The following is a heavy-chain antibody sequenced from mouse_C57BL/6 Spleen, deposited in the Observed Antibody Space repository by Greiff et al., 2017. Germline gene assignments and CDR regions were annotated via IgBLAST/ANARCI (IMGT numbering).Heavy chain of an antibody. Sequence: QVQLKQPGAELVKPGASVKLSCKASGYTFTSYWMHWVKQRPGQGLEWIGMIHPNSGSTNYNEKFKSKATLTVDKSSSTAYMQLSSLTSEDSAVYYCARGDDSAWFAYWGQGTLVTVSA. V-gene: IGHV1-64*01. CDR2: IHPNSGST. CDR3: ARGDDSAWFAY. J-gene: IGHJ3*01. D-gene: IGHD2-13*01. CDR1: GYTFTSYW.